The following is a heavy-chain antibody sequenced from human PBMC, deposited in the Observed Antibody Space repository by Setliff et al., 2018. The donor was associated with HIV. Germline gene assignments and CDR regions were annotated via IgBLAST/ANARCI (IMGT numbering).Heavy chain of an antibody. V-gene: IGHV4-59*11. J-gene: IGHJ4*02. CDR2: IYSTGST. D-gene: IGHD4-17*01. CDR1: GASITSHY. CDR3: AKGAGFYGDYTFDY. Sequence: SETLSLTCTVSGASITSHYWSWIRQSPGRELEWIGYIYSTGSTNYNPSLQSRVSISMYASKNKFSLKVTSVTSADTAVYYCAKGAGFYGDYTFDYWGQGNLVTVSS.